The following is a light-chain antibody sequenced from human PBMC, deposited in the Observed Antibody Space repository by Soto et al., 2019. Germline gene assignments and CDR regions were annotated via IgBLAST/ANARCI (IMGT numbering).Light chain of an antibody. J-gene: IGKJ5*01. Sequence: EIVMTQSPATLSVSPGERATLSCRASQSVSSNLAWYQQKPGQAPRLLIYDASNRATGIPARFSGSGSGTDFTLTISSLEPEDFAVYYCQQRSNWPPSINFGQGTRLEIK. CDR2: DAS. CDR3: QQRSNWPPSIN. V-gene: IGKV3-11*01. CDR1: QSVSSN.